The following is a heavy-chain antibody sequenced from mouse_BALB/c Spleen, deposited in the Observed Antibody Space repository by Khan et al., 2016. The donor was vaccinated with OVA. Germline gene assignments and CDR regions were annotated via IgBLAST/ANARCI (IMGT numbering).Heavy chain of an antibody. CDR1: GYTFTNSG. V-gene: IGHV9-3-1*01. CDR2: INTYTGEP. Sequence: QVELVESGPELKKPGETVKISCKASGYTFTNSGMNWVKQAPGKGLKWMGWINTYTGEPTYADDFKGRFAFSLETSASTAYLQINNLKSEDTATYFCARPPYFSYVLDYWGQGTSVTVSS. J-gene: IGHJ4*01. D-gene: IGHD2-10*01. CDR3: ARPPYFSYVLDY.